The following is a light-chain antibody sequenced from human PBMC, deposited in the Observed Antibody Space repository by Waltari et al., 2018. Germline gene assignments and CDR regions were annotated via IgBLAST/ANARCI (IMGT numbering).Light chain of an antibody. CDR3: ASWDDSLSVGV. CDR1: ISNLGTNY. CDR2: RNK. Sequence: QSVLTQPPSASGTPGQRVTISCSGSISNLGTNYVYWYQQFPGTAPNHPIQRNKPRPSGGPARFSGSKSGTSASLAISGLRSEDEADYYCASWDDSLSVGVFGGGTKLTVL. J-gene: IGLJ3*02. V-gene: IGLV1-47*01.